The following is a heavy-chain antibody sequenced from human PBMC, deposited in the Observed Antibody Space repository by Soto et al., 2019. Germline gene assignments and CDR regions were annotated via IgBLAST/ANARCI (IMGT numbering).Heavy chain of an antibody. D-gene: IGHD6-19*01. V-gene: IGHV1-18*01. J-gene: IGHJ4*02. CDR3: GRFASSGWYTGGY. CDR2: ISPYSGNT. Sequence: QVQLVQSGAEVKKPGASVKVSCKASGYTFTQYEIGWVRQAPGQGLEWMGWISPYSGNTNYAQKLQGRFTMTTDTAVSAGSMELSSLSCDDTAVDYCGRFASSGWYTGGYWGQGTLVTVSS. CDR1: GYTFTQYE.